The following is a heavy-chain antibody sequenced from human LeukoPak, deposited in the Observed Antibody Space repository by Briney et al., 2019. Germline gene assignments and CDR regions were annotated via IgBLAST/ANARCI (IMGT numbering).Heavy chain of an antibody. Sequence: PSETLSLTCAVSNYSINSGYYWGWIRQPPAKGLEWIGSIYHTGRTHYNPSLKSRITLSVDTSKNHFSLKLPSVTAADTAVYYCARQADYDLFQPLLYIYWGQGSLVTVSS. V-gene: IGHV4-38-2*01. CDR3: ARQADYDLFQPLLYIY. D-gene: IGHD2-2*02. J-gene: IGHJ4*02. CDR2: IYHTGRT. CDR1: NYSINSGYY.